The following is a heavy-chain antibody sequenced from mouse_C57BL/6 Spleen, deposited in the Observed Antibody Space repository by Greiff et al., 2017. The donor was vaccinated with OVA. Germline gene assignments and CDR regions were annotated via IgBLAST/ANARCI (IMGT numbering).Heavy chain of an antibody. J-gene: IGHJ2*01. V-gene: IGHV1-50*01. Sequence: QVQLQQPGAELVKPGASVKLSCKASGYTFTSYWMQWVKQRPGQGLEWIGEIDPSDSYTNYNQKFKGKATLTVDTSSSTAYMQLSSLTSEDSAVDYCARGGITTVSLDYWGQGTTLTVSS. D-gene: IGHD1-1*01. CDR3: ARGGITTVSLDY. CDR2: IDPSDSYT. CDR1: GYTFTSYW.